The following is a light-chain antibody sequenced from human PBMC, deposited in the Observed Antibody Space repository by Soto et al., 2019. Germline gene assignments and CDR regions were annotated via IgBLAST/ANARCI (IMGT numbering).Light chain of an antibody. CDR1: NGIGRT. Sequence: TQSPATVSVSIGERATLSCRARNGIGRTLAWYQQKPGKAPRLLIFAASIRTSDIPARFSGSGSGTDFTLTISSLPPDDFAVYDCQQYSRYPQTFGAGTKVDIK. CDR2: AAS. CDR3: QQYSRYPQT. J-gene: IGKJ4*02. V-gene: IGKV3D-15*01.